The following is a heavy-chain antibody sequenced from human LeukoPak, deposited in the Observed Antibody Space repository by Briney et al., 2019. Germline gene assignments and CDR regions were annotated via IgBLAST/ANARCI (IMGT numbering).Heavy chain of an antibody. CDR2: IYYSGST. CDR1: GGSISSGGYS. CDR3: ARVRGGPNSNFDY. D-gene: IGHD3-10*01. J-gene: IGHJ4*02. V-gene: IGHV4-30-2*03. Sequence: MPSQTLSLTCAVSGGSISSGGYSWSWIRQPPGKGLEWIGYIYYSGSTYYNPSLKSRVTISVDTSKNQFSLKLSSVTAADTAVYYCARVRGGPNSNFDYWGQGTLVTVSS.